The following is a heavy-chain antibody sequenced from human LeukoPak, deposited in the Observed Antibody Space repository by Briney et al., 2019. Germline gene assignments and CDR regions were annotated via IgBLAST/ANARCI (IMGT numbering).Heavy chain of an antibody. V-gene: IGHV4-39*01. CDR3: SLP. CDR2: IYFSGGT. D-gene: IGHD3-10*01. J-gene: IGHJ4*02. CDR1: GDSISSSNCY. Sequence: PSETLSLTCTISGDSISSSNCYWGWIRQPPGKGLEWIGSIYFSGGTYYNASLKSRVTISVDTSKNQFSLKLSSDCARQTGSGLFSLPGGQGTLVTVSS.